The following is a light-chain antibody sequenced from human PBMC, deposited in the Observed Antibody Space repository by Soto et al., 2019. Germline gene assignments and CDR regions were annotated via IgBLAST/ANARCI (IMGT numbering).Light chain of an antibody. CDR3: QQFNSYPSPT. V-gene: IGKV1-13*02. CDR1: QGISSA. CDR2: DAS. Sequence: AIQLTQSPSSLSASVGDRVTITCRASQGISSALAWYHQKPGKAPKLLIYDASTLESGVPSRFSGSGSGTDFTLSISSLEPLDFAAYYCQQFNSYPSPTFGGGTKVEIK. J-gene: IGKJ4*01.